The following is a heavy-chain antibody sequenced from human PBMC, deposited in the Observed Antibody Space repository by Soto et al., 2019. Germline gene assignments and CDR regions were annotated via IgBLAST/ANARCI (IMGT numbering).Heavy chain of an antibody. V-gene: IGHV4-39*01. CDR3: ARCRFYSSTWYTAFDI. Sequence: QLQLQESGPGLVKPSETLSLTCSVSGGSIRGGYYWGWVRQPPGKGLEWIGCVSNTGNTYQGPSLKSRLIISADTPNNQFSLRLSSVTAEDTAVYYCARCRFYSSTWYTAFDIWGHGTAVTVPS. D-gene: IGHD6-13*01. CDR2: VSNTGNT. J-gene: IGHJ3*02. CDR1: GGSIRGGYY.